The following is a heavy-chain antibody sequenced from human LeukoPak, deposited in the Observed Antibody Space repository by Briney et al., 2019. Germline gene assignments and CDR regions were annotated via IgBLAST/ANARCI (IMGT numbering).Heavy chain of an antibody. V-gene: IGHV1-3*03. CDR2: INAGNGNT. CDR3: ARGAYYDSSGYSDAFDI. J-gene: IGHJ3*02. CDR1: GYTFTSYA. Sequence: ASVKVSCKASGYTFTSYAMHWVRQAPGQRLEWMGWINAGNGNTKYSQEFQGRVTITRDTSASTAYMELSSLRSEDLAAYYCARGAYYDSSGYSDAFDIWGQGTMVTVSS. D-gene: IGHD3-22*01.